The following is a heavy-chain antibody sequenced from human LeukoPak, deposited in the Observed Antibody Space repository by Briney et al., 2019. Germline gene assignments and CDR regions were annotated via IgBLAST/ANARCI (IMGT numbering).Heavy chain of an antibody. CDR2: IYYSGST. D-gene: IGHD5-18*01. V-gene: IGHV4-59*01. CDR1: GGSISTYY. Sequence: SETLSLTCTVSGGSISTYYWSWIRQPPGKGLERIGYIYYSGSTNYNPSLKSRVTISVDTSKNQFSLKLSSVTAADTAVYYCARAVKVYSPSYGMDVWGQGTTVTVSS. J-gene: IGHJ6*02. CDR3: ARAVKVYSPSYGMDV.